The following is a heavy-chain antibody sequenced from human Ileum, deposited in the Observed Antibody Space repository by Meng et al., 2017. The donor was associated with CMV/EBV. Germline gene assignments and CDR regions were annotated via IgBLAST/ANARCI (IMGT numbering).Heavy chain of an antibody. D-gene: IGHD4-23*01. Sequence: GESLKISCKASGYTFTGYYMHWVRQAPGQGLEWMGWINPNSGGTNYAQKFQGRVTMTRDTSISTAYMELSRLRSDDTAVYYCAREVEGGNAYNWFDPWGQGTLVTVSS. CDR1: GYTFTGYY. V-gene: IGHV1-2*02. CDR3: AREVEGGNAYNWFDP. CDR2: INPNSGGT. J-gene: IGHJ5*02.